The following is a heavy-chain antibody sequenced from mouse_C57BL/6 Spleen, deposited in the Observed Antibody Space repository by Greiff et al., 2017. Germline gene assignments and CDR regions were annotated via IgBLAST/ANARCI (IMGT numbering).Heavy chain of an antibody. V-gene: IGHV5-17*01. Sequence: EVMLVESGGGLVKPGGSLKLSCAASGFTFSDYGMHWVRQAPEKGLEWVAYISSGSSTIYYADTVKGRFAISRDNAKNTLFLQMTSLRSEDTAMYYCARRDSYAMDYWGQGTSVTVSS. J-gene: IGHJ4*01. CDR1: GFTFSDYG. CDR2: ISSGSSTI. CDR3: ARRDSYAMDY. D-gene: IGHD3-3*01.